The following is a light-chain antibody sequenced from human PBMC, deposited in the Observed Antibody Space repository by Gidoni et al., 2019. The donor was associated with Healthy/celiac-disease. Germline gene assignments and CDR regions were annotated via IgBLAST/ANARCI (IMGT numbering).Light chain of an antibody. V-gene: IGKV1-39*01. CDR3: QQSYSTPPT. CDR1: QSISSY. J-gene: IGKJ4*01. CDR2: AAS. Sequence: DIQMTQSPSSLSASVGDRVTITCRASQSISSYLNWYQQKPGKAPTLLIYAASSLQSGVPSRFSGSGAGTDFTLTISSLQPEEFATYYCQQSYSTPPTFXGXTKVEIK.